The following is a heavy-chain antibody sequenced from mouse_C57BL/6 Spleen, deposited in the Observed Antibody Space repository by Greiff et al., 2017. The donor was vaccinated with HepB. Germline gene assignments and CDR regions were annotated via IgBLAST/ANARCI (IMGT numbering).Heavy chain of an antibody. CDR2: ISSGSSTI. J-gene: IGHJ2*01. V-gene: IGHV5-17*01. CDR1: GFTFSDYG. D-gene: IGHD2-3*01. CDR3: ARTWLLLDY. Sequence: DVMLVESGGGLVKPGGSLKLSCAASGFTFSDYGMHWVRQAPEKGLEWVAYISSGSSTIYYAATVKGRFTISRDNAKNTLFLQMTSLRSEDTAMYYCARTWLLLDYWGQGTTLTVSS.